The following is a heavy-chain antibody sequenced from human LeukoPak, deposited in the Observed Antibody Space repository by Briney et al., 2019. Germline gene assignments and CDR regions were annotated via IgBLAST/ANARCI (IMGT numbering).Heavy chain of an antibody. J-gene: IGHJ4*02. V-gene: IGHV3-48*02. D-gene: IGHD1-1*01. Sequence: GGSLRLSCAASGFIFNNYWMNWVRQAPGKGLEWVSHINSDTNITPYTASVSGRFTISRDNAKNSLYLHVNSLRDEDTAVYYCVRDHDWSFDLWGQGALVTVSS. CDR1: GFIFNNYW. CDR3: VRDHDWSFDL. CDR2: INSDTNIT.